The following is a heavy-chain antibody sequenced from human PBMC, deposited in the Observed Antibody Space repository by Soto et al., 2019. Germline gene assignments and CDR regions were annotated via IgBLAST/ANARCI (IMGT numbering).Heavy chain of an antibody. Sequence: ASVKVSCKVSGYTLTELSMHWVRQAPGKGLEWMGGFDPEDGETIYAQKFQGRVTMTEDKSTDTAYMELSSLRSEDTAVYYCATGNYDFWSGYYFDYWGQGTLVTVSS. V-gene: IGHV1-24*01. J-gene: IGHJ4*02. CDR3: ATGNYDFWSGYYFDY. CDR1: GYTLTELS. D-gene: IGHD3-3*01. CDR2: FDPEDGET.